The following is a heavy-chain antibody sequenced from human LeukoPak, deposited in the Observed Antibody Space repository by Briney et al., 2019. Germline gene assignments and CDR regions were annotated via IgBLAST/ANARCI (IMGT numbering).Heavy chain of an antibody. Sequence: SETLSLTCTVSGYSISSGYYWSWIRRPAGKGLEWIGRIYTSGSTNYNPSLKSRVTISVDTSKNQFSLKLSSVTAADTAVYYCARGMAFDIWGQGTMVTVSS. CDR1: GYSISSGYY. J-gene: IGHJ3*02. V-gene: IGHV4-61*02. CDR3: ARGMAFDI. CDR2: IYTSGST.